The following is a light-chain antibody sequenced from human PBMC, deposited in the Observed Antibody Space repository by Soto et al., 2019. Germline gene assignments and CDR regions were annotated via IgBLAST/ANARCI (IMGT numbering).Light chain of an antibody. J-gene: IGLJ3*02. V-gene: IGLV1-40*01. CDR3: QSYDSSLSGRV. Sequence: QLVLTQPPSVSGAPGQRVTISCTGSSSNIGAGYDVHWYQQLPGTAPKLLIDGNSNRHSGVPDRFSGSKSGTSASLAITGLQAEDEADYYWQSYDSSLSGRVFGGGTKLTVL. CDR2: GNS. CDR1: SSNIGAGYD.